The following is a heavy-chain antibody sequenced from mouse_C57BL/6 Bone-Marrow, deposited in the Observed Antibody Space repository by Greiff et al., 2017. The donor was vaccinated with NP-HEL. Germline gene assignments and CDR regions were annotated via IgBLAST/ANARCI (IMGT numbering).Heavy chain of an antibody. CDR2: IYPRSGNT. Sequence: VQVVESGAELARPGASVKLSCKASGYTFTSYGISWVKQRTGQGLEWIGEIYPRSGNTYYNEKFKGKATLTADKSSSTAYMELRSLTSEDSAVYFCARGGVEEYYFDYWGQGTTLTVSS. CDR1: GYTFTSYG. CDR3: ARGGVEEYYFDY. V-gene: IGHV1-81*01. D-gene: IGHD1-3*01. J-gene: IGHJ2*01.